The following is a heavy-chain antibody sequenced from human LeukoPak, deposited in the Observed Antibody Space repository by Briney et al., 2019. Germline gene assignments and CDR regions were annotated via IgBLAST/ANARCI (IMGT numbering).Heavy chain of an antibody. V-gene: IGHV3-23*01. CDR1: GFTFSSYA. Sequence: GGSLRLSCVASGFTFSSYAMSWVRQAPGKGLEWVSVISGSGGSTYYRDSVKGRFTISRDNSKNTVYLQMNSLSAEDTAVYYCAKDGTTTITFDYWGQGTLVAVSS. CDR2: ISGSGGST. CDR3: AKDGTTTITFDY. D-gene: IGHD1/OR15-1a*01. J-gene: IGHJ4*02.